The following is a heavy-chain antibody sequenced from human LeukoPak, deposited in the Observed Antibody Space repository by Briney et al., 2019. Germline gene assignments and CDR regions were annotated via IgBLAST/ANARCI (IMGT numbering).Heavy chain of an antibody. CDR2: IFGDGTII. Sequence: SGGSLRLSCTASGFIFSSYCMHWVRQVPGKGLVWISRIFGDGTIINYADSVKGRFTISRDNSKNTLYLQMNSLRAEDTAVYYFARDLVYGSGTWVDWGPGTLVTVSS. J-gene: IGHJ4*02. CDR3: ARDLVYGSGTWVD. V-gene: IGHV3-74*01. CDR1: GFIFSSYC. D-gene: IGHD3-10*01.